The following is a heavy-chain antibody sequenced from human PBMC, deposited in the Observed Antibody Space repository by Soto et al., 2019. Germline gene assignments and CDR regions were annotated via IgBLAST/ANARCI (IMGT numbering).Heavy chain of an antibody. Sequence: VQLVESGGGLVKPGGSLRLSCVASGFTFSSYTMNWVRQAPGKGLEWVSSISSVNNYIYYADSVKGRFTISRDNAKNSLYLQMNSLRAEDTAVYYCARGYCSSSSCQNYFDYWGQGTLVTVSS. D-gene: IGHD2-2*01. J-gene: IGHJ4*02. V-gene: IGHV3-21*01. CDR1: GFTFSSYT. CDR3: ARGYCSSSSCQNYFDY. CDR2: ISSVNNYI.